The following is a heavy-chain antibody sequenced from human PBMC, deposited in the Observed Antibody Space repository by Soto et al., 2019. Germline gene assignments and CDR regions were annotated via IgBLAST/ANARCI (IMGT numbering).Heavy chain of an antibody. J-gene: IGHJ6*03. CDR1: GFTFSSYG. Sequence: GGSLRLSCAASGFTFSSYGMHWVRQAPGKGLEWVAVISYDGSNKYYADSVKGRFTISRDNSKNTLYLQMNSLRAEDTAVYYFAKDLLGYCRSTSCRYMDVWGKGTTVTVSS. D-gene: IGHD2-2*01. CDR3: AKDLLGYCRSTSCRYMDV. V-gene: IGHV3-30*18. CDR2: ISYDGSNK.